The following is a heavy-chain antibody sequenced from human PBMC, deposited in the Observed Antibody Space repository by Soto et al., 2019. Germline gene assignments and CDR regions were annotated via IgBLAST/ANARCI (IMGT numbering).Heavy chain of an antibody. CDR1: GFTFSNYW. V-gene: IGHV3-7*01. CDR2: IKQDGSET. Sequence: EVQLVESGGGLVQPGGSLRLSCAASGFTFSNYWMSWVRQXPGXXXEWVAKIKQDGSETYYVDSVKGRFTISRDNAKXXXXXXXXXXXXXXXXXXXXXXXXXXXXXXXXEYWGQGTLVTVSS. J-gene: IGHJ4*02. CDR3: XXXXXXXXXXXXEY.